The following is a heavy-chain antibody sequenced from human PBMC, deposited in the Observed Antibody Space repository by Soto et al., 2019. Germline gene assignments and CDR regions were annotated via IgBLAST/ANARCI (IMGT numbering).Heavy chain of an antibody. CDR3: ARDSGNYGSGSFAH. CDR2: LSGTGDSA. V-gene: IGHV3-23*01. D-gene: IGHD3-10*01. CDR1: GVTLSSYA. Sequence: GGSLRLSCAASGVTLSSYAMSWVRQAPGKGLEWVSALSGTGDSADYANSVKGRFTISRDDSKTTLYLQMRSLRAEDTAIYYCARDSGNYGSGSFAHWGQGTRVTVSS. J-gene: IGHJ4*02.